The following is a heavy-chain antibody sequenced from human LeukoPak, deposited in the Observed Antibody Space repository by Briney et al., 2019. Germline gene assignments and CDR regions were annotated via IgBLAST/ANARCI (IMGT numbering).Heavy chain of an antibody. D-gene: IGHD1-26*01. CDR3: ARAPGSVSP. V-gene: IGHV1-2*02. CDR2: INPNSGGT. J-gene: IGHJ5*02. CDR1: GYTFTGYY. Sequence: ASVKVSCKASGYTFTGYYIHWVRQAPGQGLEWMGWINPNSGGTNYARKFQGRVTMTRDTSISTAYMELNWLTSDDTAVYYCARAPGSVSPWGQGTLVTVSS.